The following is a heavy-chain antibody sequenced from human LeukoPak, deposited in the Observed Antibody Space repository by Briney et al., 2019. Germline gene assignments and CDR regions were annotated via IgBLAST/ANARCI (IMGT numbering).Heavy chain of an antibody. D-gene: IGHD5-12*01. CDR2: IYYSGST. Sequence: PSETLSLTCTVSGGSISSSSYYWGWIRQPPGKGLEWIGSIYYSGSTNYKPSLKSRVTISVDTSKNQFSLKLSSVTAADTAVYYCASLNREWLRSGYYYYYMDVWGKGTTVTVSS. V-gene: IGHV4-39*07. CDR3: ASLNREWLRSGYYYYYMDV. CDR1: GGSISSSSYY. J-gene: IGHJ6*03.